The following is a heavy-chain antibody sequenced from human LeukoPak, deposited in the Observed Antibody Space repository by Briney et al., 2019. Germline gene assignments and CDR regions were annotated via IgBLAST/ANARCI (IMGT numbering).Heavy chain of an antibody. D-gene: IGHD1-26*01. CDR2: INPNSGGT. Sequence: ASVKVSCKASGYTLNGYYMHWVRQAPGQGLEWMGLINPNSGGTKYAQKFQGRVTMTWDTSISTAYMELSSLRSDDTAVYYCARGGSGTPRPNFDHWGQGNLVTVSS. CDR1: GYTLNGYY. J-gene: IGHJ4*02. V-gene: IGHV1-2*02. CDR3: ARGGSGTPRPNFDH.